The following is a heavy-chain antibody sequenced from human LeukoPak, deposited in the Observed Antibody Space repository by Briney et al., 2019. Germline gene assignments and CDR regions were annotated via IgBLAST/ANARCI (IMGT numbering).Heavy chain of an antibody. CDR1: GGSFSGYY. Sequence: SETLSLTCAVYGGSFSGYYWSWIRQPPGKGLEWIGEINHSGSTNYNPSLKSRVTISVDTSKNQFSLKLGSVTAADTAVYYCASLAAAGTGFWFDPWGQGTLVTVSS. V-gene: IGHV4-34*01. D-gene: IGHD6-13*01. J-gene: IGHJ5*02. CDR3: ASLAAAGTGFWFDP. CDR2: INHSGST.